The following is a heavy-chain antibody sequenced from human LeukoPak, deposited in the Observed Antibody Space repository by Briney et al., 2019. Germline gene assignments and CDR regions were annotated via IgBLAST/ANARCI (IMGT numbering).Heavy chain of an antibody. CDR2: IRGSDSRT. CDR1: GFTFSSDA. Sequence: GGSLRLSCAASGFTFSSDAMSWVRQTPGKGLECVSTIRGSDSRTYYADSVKGRFTISRDNSTNTLYLQMNNLRAGDTAVYYCAKSGSRETVDYWGQGTLVTVSS. V-gene: IGHV3-23*01. CDR3: AKSGSRETVDY. D-gene: IGHD6-25*01. J-gene: IGHJ4*02.